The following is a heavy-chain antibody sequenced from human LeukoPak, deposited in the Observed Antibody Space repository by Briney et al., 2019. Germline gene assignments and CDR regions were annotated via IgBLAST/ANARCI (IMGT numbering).Heavy chain of an antibody. CDR1: GGSISSYY. D-gene: IGHD3-22*01. J-gene: IGHJ4*02. CDR3: ARDGRHYYDSSGYPWV. V-gene: IGHV4-59*12. Sequence: SETLSLTCTVSGGSISSYYWSWIRQPPGKGLEWIGYIYYSGSTNYNPSLKSRVTISVDTSKNQFSLKLSSVTAADTAVYYCARDGRHYYDSSGYPWVWGQGTLVTVSS. CDR2: IYYSGST.